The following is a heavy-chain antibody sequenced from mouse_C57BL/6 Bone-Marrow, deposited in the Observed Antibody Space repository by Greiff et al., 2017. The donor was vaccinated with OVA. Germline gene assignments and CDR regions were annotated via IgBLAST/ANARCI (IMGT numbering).Heavy chain of an antibody. Sequence: VQLQQSGPVLVKPGASVKMSCKASGYTFTDYYMNWVKQSHGKSLEWIGVINPYNGGTSYTQKFKGKATLTVDKSSSTAYMELNSLTSEDSAVYYCARSGWLLSFAYWGQGTLVTVSA. D-gene: IGHD2-3*01. J-gene: IGHJ3*01. CDR3: ARSGWLLSFAY. V-gene: IGHV1-19*01. CDR1: GYTFTDYY. CDR2: INPYNGGT.